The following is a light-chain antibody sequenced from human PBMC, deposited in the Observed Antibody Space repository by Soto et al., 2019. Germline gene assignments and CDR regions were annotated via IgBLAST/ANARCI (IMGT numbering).Light chain of an antibody. CDR3: QHYNSYSEP. V-gene: IGKV1-5*03. CDR2: KAS. CDR1: QTISSW. Sequence: DVQVNKSPSALSGYVGDRVTITCRASQTISSWLAWYQQKPGKAPKLLIYKASTLKSGVPSRFSGSGSGTEFTLTISSLQPDDFATYYCQHYNSYSEPFAQGTMVDIK. J-gene: IGKJ1*01.